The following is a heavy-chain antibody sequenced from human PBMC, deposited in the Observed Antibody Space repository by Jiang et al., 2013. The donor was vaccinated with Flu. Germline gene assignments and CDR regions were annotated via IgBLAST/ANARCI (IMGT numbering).Heavy chain of an antibody. J-gene: IGHJ6*02. V-gene: IGHV3-23*01. Sequence: NTYYADSVEGRFTISRDNSKNTLYLQMNSLRAEDTAVYYCAKFFSGNFYNDVYYYYAMDVWGQGTTVTVSS. CDR2: NT. CDR3: AKFFSGNFYNDVYYYYAMDV. D-gene: IGHD3-10*01.